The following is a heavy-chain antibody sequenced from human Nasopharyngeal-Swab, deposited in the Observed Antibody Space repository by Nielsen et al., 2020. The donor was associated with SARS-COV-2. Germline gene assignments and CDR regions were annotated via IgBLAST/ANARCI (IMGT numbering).Heavy chain of an antibody. V-gene: IGHV4-59*12. CDR1: GGSIRNYY. Sequence: SETLSLTCTVSGGSIRNYYWSWIRQPPGKGLEWIGYIYDSGTTSYNPSLKSRVTISGGTSENQFSLKLSSVTAADTAVYYCARGIAAAGTRFHYYYYYYMDVWGKGTTVTVSS. CDR3: ARGIAAAGTRFHYYYYYYMDV. CDR2: IYDSGTT. J-gene: IGHJ6*03. D-gene: IGHD6-13*01.